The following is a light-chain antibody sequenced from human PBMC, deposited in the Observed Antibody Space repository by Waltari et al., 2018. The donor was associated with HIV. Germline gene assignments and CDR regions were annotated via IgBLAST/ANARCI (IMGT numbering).Light chain of an antibody. CDR3: CSYAGSSRHV. CDR2: DVT. Sequence: QSALTQPASVSGSPGQSITISCTGTSSDVGNYNYISWYQQCPGKAPKLMIYDVTKRPSGVSKRFAGSKAGNTASLIIAGLQAEDEADYYCCSYAGSSRHVFGTGTKVTVL. V-gene: IGLV2-23*02. J-gene: IGLJ1*01. CDR1: SSDVGNYNY.